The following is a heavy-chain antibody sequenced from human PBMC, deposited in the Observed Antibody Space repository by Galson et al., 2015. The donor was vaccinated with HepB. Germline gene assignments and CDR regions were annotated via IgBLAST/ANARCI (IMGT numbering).Heavy chain of an antibody. CDR3: AHRPLTFRYDAGGYWNYFDA. J-gene: IGHJ4*02. CDR2: IYWDDDK. CDR1: GFSITTAGVG. V-gene: IGHV2-5*02. Sequence: ALVKPTQTLTLTCTLSGFSITTAGVGVGWIRQPPGRALEWLGIIYWDDDKHYSPTLKNRVAITKDTSKNLVVLTMTNMDPIDTGTYFCAHRPLTFRYDAGGYWNYFDAWGPGMLVTVPS. D-gene: IGHD3-22*01.